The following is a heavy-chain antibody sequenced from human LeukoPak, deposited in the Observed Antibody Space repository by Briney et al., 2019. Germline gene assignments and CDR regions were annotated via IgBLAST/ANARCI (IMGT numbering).Heavy chain of an antibody. J-gene: IGHJ4*02. D-gene: IGHD6-19*01. CDR3: ARLPVGAVPAPNYFDY. CDR2: ISGSSSYI. CDR1: GFTFSGYS. V-gene: IGHV3-21*01. Sequence: PGGSLRLSCAGSGFTFSGYSMSWVRQAPGKGLEWVSFISGSSSYINYADSVKGRFTISRDNAKNSVYLQMNSLRAEDTAMYYCARLPVGAVPAPNYFDYWGQGTLVTVSS.